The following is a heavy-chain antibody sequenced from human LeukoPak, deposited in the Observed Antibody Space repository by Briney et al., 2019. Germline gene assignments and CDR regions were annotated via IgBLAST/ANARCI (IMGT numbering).Heavy chain of an antibody. V-gene: IGHV3-21*01. CDR3: ATGRYYYDSSGWI. CDR1: GFTFSSYS. J-gene: IGHJ3*02. CDR2: ISSSSSDI. D-gene: IGHD3-22*01. Sequence: GGSLRLSCAASGFTFSSYSMNWVRQAPGKGLEWVSSISSSSSDIYYADSAKGRFTISRDNAKNSLYLQMNSLRAEDTAVYYCATGRYYYDSSGWIWGQGTMVTVSS.